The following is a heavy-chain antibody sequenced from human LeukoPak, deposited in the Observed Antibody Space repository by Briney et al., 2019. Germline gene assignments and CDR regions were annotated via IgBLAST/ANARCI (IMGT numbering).Heavy chain of an antibody. CDR1: GFTFGDYA. V-gene: IGHV3-49*04. D-gene: IGHD5-18*01. CDR2: IRSKAYGGTP. J-gene: IGHJ4*02. Sequence: SGGSLRLSCTGSGFTFGDYAITWVRQAPGKGLEWVGFIRSKAYGGTPEYAASVKGRFSISRDDSESIAYLQMNSLKIEDTAVYYCTRTWIQLSQYFDYWGQGTLVTVTS. CDR3: TRTWIQLSQYFDY.